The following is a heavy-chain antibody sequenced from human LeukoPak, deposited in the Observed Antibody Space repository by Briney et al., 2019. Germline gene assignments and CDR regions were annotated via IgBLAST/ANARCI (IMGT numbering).Heavy chain of an antibody. CDR1: GFTFSNFG. CDR2: VQSDGFRT. CDR3: AKSEMATTRGYYFDY. Sequence: PGGSLRLSCATSGFTFSNFGIHWVRQAPGKGLEWVAFVQSDGFRTYHADSVKGRFTISRDNSKNTLYLQMNSQRAEDTAVYYCAKSEMATTRGYYFDYWGQGTLVTVSS. J-gene: IGHJ4*02. V-gene: IGHV3-30*02. D-gene: IGHD5-24*01.